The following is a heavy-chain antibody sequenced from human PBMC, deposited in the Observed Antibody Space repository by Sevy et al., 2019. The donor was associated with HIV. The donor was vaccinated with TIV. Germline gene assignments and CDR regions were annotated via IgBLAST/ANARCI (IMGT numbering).Heavy chain of an antibody. CDR3: AITREYYSDTSGYFDY. Sequence: ASVKVSCRISRYSLNKFSMHWVRQAPGKGLEWMGSFDPEDGERIYAQKFQGRFSMTEDTSTETAYMGLSSLRPNDTAVYYCAITREYYSDTSGYFDYWGQGTLVTVSS. V-gene: IGHV1-24*01. CDR1: RYSLNKFS. J-gene: IGHJ4*02. D-gene: IGHD3-22*01. CDR2: FDPEDGER.